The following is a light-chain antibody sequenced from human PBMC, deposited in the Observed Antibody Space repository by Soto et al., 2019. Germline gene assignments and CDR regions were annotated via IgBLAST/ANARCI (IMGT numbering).Light chain of an antibody. V-gene: IGKV3-20*01. CDR2: GAS. Sequence: IVWSHCPAIWSLSKGERAILSSRASQSVSSYLAWYQQKPGQAPRLLIYGASTRATGIPARFSGSGSGTEFTLTISRLEPEDFAVYYCQRYGSSPSITFGQGRRLEVK. J-gene: IGKJ5*01. CDR1: QSVSSY. CDR3: QRYGSSPSIT.